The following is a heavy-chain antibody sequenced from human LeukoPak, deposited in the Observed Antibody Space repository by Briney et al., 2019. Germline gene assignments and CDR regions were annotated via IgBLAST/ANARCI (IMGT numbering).Heavy chain of an antibody. CDR1: GGSISSSSYY. CDR3: ARRSHYDFWSGYWDWFDP. Sequence: SETLSLTCTVSGGSISSSSYYWGWIRQPPGEGLEWIGSIYYSGSTYYNPSLKSRVTISVDTSKNQFSLKLSSVTAADTAVHYCARRSHYDFWSGYWDWFDPWGQGTLVTVSS. D-gene: IGHD3-3*01. J-gene: IGHJ5*02. CDR2: IYYSGST. V-gene: IGHV4-39*01.